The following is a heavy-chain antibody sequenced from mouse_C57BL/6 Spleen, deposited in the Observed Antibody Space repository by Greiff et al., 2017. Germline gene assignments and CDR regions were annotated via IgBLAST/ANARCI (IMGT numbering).Heavy chain of an antibody. V-gene: IGHV14-2*01. J-gene: IGHJ2*01. CDR2: IDPEDGET. CDR1: GFNIKDYY. D-gene: IGHD1-1*01. Sequence: EVMLVESGAELVKPGASVKLSCTASGFNIKDYYMHWVKQRTEQGLEWIGRIDPEDGETKYAPKFQGKATITADTSSNTAYLQLSSLTSEDTAVYYCARGPITTVVAPDYWGQGTTLTVSS. CDR3: ARGPITTVVAPDY.